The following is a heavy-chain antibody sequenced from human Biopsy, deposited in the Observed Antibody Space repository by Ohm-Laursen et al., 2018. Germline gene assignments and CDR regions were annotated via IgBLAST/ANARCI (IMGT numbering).Heavy chain of an antibody. CDR1: GASVKTSGYF. Sequence: SQTLSLTCSVSGASVKTSGYFWAWIRQRPGKGLEWIGYISYNERTHYNPSLTSRLAISFDTSNNRISLQLRSVSVADTAVYYCMGEPKTGTAEAWYFDLWGRGSPVTVPS. V-gene: IGHV4-31*03. CDR2: ISYNERT. CDR3: MGEPKTGTAEAWYFDL. J-gene: IGHJ2*01. D-gene: IGHD3-9*01.